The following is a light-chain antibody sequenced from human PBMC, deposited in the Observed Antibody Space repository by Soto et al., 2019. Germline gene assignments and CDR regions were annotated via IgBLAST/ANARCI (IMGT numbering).Light chain of an antibody. V-gene: IGKV3-20*01. CDR2: GAS. J-gene: IGKJ1*01. Sequence: EIVMTQSPATLSVSPVERATLSCRASQSLSSYLAWYQQKRGQAPRFLIYGASSRATGIPDGFSGSGSGTDFTLTISRLEPEDFAVYYCQQYGRSPTTFGQGTKVDI. CDR3: QQYGRSPTT. CDR1: QSLSSY.